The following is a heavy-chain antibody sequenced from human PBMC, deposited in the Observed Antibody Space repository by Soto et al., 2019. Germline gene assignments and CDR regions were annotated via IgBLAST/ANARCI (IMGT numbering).Heavy chain of an antibody. CDR2: IYYSGST. D-gene: IGHD4-17*01. CDR3: ATSTTVTLIWNY. CDR1: GGSISSYY. Sequence: PSETLSLTCTVSGGSISSYYWSWIRQPPGKGLEWIGYIYYSGSTNYTPSLKSRVTISVDTSKNQFSLKLSSVTAADTAVYYCATSTTVTLIWNYWGQGTLVTVSS. V-gene: IGHV4-59*01. J-gene: IGHJ4*02.